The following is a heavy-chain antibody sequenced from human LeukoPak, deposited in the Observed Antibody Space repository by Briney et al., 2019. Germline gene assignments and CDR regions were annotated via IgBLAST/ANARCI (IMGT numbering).Heavy chain of an antibody. CDR3: ASTDYYDSDWFDP. V-gene: IGHV4-4*07. Sequence: PSETQSLTCTVSGDSISNYYWSWIRQPAGKGLEWLGRFYISGSTNYNPSLKSRVTMSIDTSKNQFSLQLSSVTAADTAVYYCASTDYYDSDWFDPWGQGTLVTVSS. D-gene: IGHD3-10*01. CDR2: FYISGST. CDR1: GDSISNYY. J-gene: IGHJ5*02.